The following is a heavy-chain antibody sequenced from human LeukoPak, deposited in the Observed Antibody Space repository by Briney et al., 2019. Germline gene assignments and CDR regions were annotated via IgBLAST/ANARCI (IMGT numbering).Heavy chain of an antibody. J-gene: IGHJ4*02. D-gene: IGHD2-2*01. Sequence: PGGSLRLSCSASGFTFSAYWMSWVRQAPGKGLEWVANIKQDGSEKYYVDSVKGRFTISRDNAKNSLYLQMNSLRGEDTAVYYCARDTPGEESHWGQGTLGTVSS. CDR1: GFTFSAYW. CDR3: ARDTPGEESH. CDR2: IKQDGSEK. V-gene: IGHV3-7*01.